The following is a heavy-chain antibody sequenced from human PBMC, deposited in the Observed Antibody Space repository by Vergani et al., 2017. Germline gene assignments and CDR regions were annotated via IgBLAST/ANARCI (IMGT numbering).Heavy chain of an antibody. CDR2: IIPVFGSA. CDR3: GKVHTHRWQFNLDV. V-gene: IGHV1-69*13. CDR1: GDNFNNFP. J-gene: IGHJ2*01. D-gene: IGHD3-3*01. Sequence: QVHLVQSGAEVKKPGSSVKVSCTSSGDNFNNFPITWVRQAPGQGLEWMGRIIPVFGSADYSQKFQDRVTITADESTSTSYMQLTNLKSDDTAVYFCGKVHTHRWQFNLDVWGRGTHVTVSS.